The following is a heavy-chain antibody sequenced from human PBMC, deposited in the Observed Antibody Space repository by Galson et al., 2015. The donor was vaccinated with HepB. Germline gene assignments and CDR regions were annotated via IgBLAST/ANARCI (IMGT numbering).Heavy chain of an antibody. Sequence: SLRLSCAASGFTFSSYGMHWVRQAPGKGLEWVAVIWYDGSNKYYADSVKGRFTISRDNSKNTLYLQMNSLRAEDTAVYYCARAVEGTVTTADYWGQGTLVTVSS. J-gene: IGHJ4*02. CDR3: ARAVEGTVTTADY. D-gene: IGHD4-17*01. CDR1: GFTFSSYG. V-gene: IGHV3-33*08. CDR2: IWYDGSNK.